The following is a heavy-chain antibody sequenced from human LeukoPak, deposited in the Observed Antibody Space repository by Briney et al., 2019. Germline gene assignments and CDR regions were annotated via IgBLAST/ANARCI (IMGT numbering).Heavy chain of an antibody. D-gene: IGHD3-3*01. CDR3: ARAYITIFGVVTQPFDY. V-gene: IGHV1-18*01. Sequence: ASVKLSCKASGYTFTSYGISWVRQAPGQGLEWMGWISAYNGNTNYAQKLRGRVTMTTDTSTSTAYMELRSLRSDDTAVYYCARAYITIFGVVTQPFDYWGQGTLVTVSS. CDR1: GYTFTSYG. CDR2: ISAYNGNT. J-gene: IGHJ4*02.